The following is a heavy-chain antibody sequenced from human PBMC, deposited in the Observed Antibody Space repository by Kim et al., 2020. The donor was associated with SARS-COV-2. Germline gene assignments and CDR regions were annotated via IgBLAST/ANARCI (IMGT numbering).Heavy chain of an antibody. J-gene: IGHJ4*02. V-gene: IGHV1-69*04. CDR3: AREEDGYNYYFDY. Sequence: AQKFQGRVAITADKSTSTAYMGLSSLRSEDTAVYYCAREEDGYNYYFDYWGQGTLVTVSS. D-gene: IGHD5-12*01.